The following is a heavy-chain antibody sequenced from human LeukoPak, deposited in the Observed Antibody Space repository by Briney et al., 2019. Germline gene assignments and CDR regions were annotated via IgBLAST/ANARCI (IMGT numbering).Heavy chain of an antibody. J-gene: IGHJ6*03. CDR2: IYHSGST. D-gene: IGHD5-12*01. CDR3: ARWMGRGYSGYDYPSGYYMDV. V-gene: IGHV4-38-2*01. CDR1: GYSISSGYY. Sequence: PSETLSLTCAVSGYSISSGYYWGWIRQPPGKGLEWIVCIYHSGSTYYNPSLKSRVTISVDTSKNQFSLKLSSVSAADTAVYYCARWMGRGYSGYDYPSGYYMDVWGKGTTVTVSS.